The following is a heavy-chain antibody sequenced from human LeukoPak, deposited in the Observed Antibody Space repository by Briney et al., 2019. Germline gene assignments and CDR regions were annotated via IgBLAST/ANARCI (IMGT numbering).Heavy chain of an antibody. CDR3: ARDVFGEYNWFDP. CDR2: ISSSSSTI. CDR1: GFTFSSYS. J-gene: IGHJ5*02. D-gene: IGHD3-16*01. V-gene: IGHV3-48*01. Sequence: GGSLRLSCAASGFTFSSYSMNWVRQAPGKGLEWVSYISSSSSTIYHADSVNGRFTISRDNAKNSLYLQMNSLRAEDTAVYYCARDVFGEYNWFDPWGQGTLVTVSS.